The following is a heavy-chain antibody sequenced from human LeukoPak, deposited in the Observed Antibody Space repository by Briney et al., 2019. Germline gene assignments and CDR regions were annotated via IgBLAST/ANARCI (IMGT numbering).Heavy chain of an antibody. Sequence: GGSLRLSCVASGFTFSDYGMHWVRQAPGKGLEWVAVIWHDGSNKYYADSVEGRFTISRDNSEHTLYLRMNSLRVEDTALFYCARAGGSRYGYAFDIWGQGTLVTVSS. CDR1: GFTFSDYG. D-gene: IGHD5-12*01. V-gene: IGHV3-33*01. CDR3: ARAGGSRYGYAFDI. J-gene: IGHJ3*02. CDR2: IWHDGSNK.